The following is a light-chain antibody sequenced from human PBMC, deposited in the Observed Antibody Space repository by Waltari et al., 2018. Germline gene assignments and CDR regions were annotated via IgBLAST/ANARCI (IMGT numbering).Light chain of an antibody. J-gene: IGKJ1*01. Sequence: IQMTQSPSSLSASVGDRVTITCRASQSISTSLNWYQQIPGKAPKLLIYVASTLQSGVPSRFSGSGSGTEFTLTISSLQAEDFAVYYCQERGRTFGQGTKVEIK. V-gene: IGKV1-39*02. CDR2: VAS. CDR3: QERGRT. CDR1: QSISTS.